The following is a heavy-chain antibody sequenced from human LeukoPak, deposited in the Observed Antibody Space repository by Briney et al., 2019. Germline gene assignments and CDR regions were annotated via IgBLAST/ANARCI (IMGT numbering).Heavy chain of an antibody. CDR1: GFTFDDYG. CDR3: ARASMVESPDY. Sequence: GGSLRLSCAASGFTFDDYGMSWVRQAPGKGLEWVSGINWNGGSTGYADSVKGRFTISRDSANNSLYLQMSGLRAEDTALYYCARASMVESPDYWGQGTLVTVSS. CDR2: INWNGGST. V-gene: IGHV3-20*04. J-gene: IGHJ4*02. D-gene: IGHD2-15*01.